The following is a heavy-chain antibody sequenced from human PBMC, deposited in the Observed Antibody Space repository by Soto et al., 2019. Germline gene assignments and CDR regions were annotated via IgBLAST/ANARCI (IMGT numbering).Heavy chain of an antibody. CDR2: IIPILDRT. J-gene: IGHJ6*02. CDR1: RGTFNSYA. CDR3: ARTHSSSFERVFYYYDMDV. V-gene: IGHV1-69*06. Sequence: QVQLVQSGAEVEKPGSSVKVSCKASRGTFNSYAISWVRQAPGQGLEWMGGIIPILDRTHFTQKFQDRVTITADKSTSTAYVELSSLRSEDTAIYFCARTHSSSFERVFYYYDMDVWGQGTTVTVSS. D-gene: IGHD6-6*01.